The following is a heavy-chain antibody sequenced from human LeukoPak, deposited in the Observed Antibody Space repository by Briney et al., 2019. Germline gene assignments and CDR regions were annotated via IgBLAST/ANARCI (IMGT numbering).Heavy chain of an antibody. D-gene: IGHD1-1*01. V-gene: IGHV3-66*01. CDR3: ARENDDDSRWFDP. Sequence: GGSLRLSCAASGFTFSSYSMNWVRQAPGKGLEWVSVIYSGGSTYYADSVKGRFTISRDNSKNTLYLQMNSLRAEDTAVYYCARENDDDSRWFDPWGQGTLVTVSS. CDR1: GFTFSSYS. J-gene: IGHJ5*02. CDR2: IYSGGST.